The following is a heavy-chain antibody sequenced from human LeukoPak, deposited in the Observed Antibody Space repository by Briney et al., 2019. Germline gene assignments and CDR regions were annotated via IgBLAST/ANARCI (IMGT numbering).Heavy chain of an antibody. CDR1: GYTFTSYG. V-gene: IGHV1-18*01. D-gene: IGHD3-10*01. CDR3: ARESMVRGVLDY. CDR2: ISAYNGNT. Sequence: ASVKVSCKASGYTFTSYGISWVRQAPGQGREWMGWISAYNGNTNYAQKLQGRVTMTTDTSTSTAYMELRSLRSDDTAVYYCARESMVRGVLDYWGQGTLVTVSS. J-gene: IGHJ4*02.